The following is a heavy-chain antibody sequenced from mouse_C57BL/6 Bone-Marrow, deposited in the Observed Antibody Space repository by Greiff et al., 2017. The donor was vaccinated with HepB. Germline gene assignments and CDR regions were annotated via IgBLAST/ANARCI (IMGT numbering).Heavy chain of an antibody. Sequence: VQLQQSGAELVRPGASVKLSCKASGYTFTDYYINWVKQRPGQGLEWIARIYPGSGNTYYNEKFKGKATLTAEKSSSTAYMQLSSLTSEDSAVYFCARRTGALDVWGTGTTVTVSS. D-gene: IGHD4-1*01. V-gene: IGHV1-76*01. CDR2: IYPGSGNT. CDR3: ARRTGALDV. CDR1: GYTFTDYY. J-gene: IGHJ1*03.